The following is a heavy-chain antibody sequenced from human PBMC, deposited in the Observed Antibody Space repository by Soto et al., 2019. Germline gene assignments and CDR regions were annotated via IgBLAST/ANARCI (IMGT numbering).Heavy chain of an antibody. CDR3: ARQIYDSDTGPNFQYYFDS. V-gene: IGHV5-10-1*01. J-gene: IGHJ4*02. D-gene: IGHD3-22*01. CDR1: VYRLAVSW. Sequence: GECMKMACKESVYRLAVSWITLSRKNPATASEWMGRIDPSDSQTYYSPSFRGHVTISVTKSITTVFLQWSSLRASDTAMYYCARQIYDSDTGPNFQYYFDSWGQGPPVTLYS. CDR2: IDPSDSQT.